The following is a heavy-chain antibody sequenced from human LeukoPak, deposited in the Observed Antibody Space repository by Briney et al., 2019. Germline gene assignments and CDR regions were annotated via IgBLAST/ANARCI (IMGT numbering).Heavy chain of an antibody. J-gene: IGHJ6*04. CDR1: VFTFITYG. V-gene: IGHV3-30*02. CDR2: IRYDAITE. CDR3: AKDGNNYGSYFYYCHMDV. D-gene: IGHD3-10*01. Sequence: GGSLRLSCSASVFTFITYGMQWVRQAPGKGLEWLSFIRYDAITEYYADSVKGRFTIARDNSKNILYLQMSSLRGDDTAVYYCAKDGNNYGSYFYYCHMDVWGKGTTVTIPS.